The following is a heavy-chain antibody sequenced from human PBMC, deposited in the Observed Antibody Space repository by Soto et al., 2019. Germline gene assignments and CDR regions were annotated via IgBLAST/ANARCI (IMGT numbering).Heavy chain of an antibody. CDR2: IYYGGIT. CDR3: ASVRGGDYYAMDV. J-gene: IGHJ6*02. V-gene: IGHV4-31*03. D-gene: IGHD3-10*02. CDR1: GGSITSGGYY. Sequence: SETLSLTCSVSGGSITSGGYYWNWIRQHPGKGLEWIGYIYYGGITYYNPSLKSRITISVDTSKNQFSLRLSSATAADTAVYYCASVRGGDYYAMDVWGQGTTVT.